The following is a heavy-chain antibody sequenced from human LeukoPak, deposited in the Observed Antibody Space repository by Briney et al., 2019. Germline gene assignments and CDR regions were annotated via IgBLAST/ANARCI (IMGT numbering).Heavy chain of an antibody. V-gene: IGHV5-51*01. CDR2: IYPADSDT. Sequence: GESLKISCKGSGYSFTNQWIGWVRQMPGKGLEWMGIIYPADSDTRYRPSFQGQVTISVDKSITTAYLQWSSLKASDTAMYYCARHARRRANSGYDILTGYYRGKNVSYYMDVWGKGTTVTVSS. CDR1: GYSFTNQW. J-gene: IGHJ6*03. D-gene: IGHD3-9*01. CDR3: ARHARRRANSGYDILTGYYRGKNVSYYMDV.